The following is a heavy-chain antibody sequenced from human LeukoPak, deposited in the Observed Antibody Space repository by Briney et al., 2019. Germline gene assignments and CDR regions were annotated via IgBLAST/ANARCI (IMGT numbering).Heavy chain of an antibody. CDR3: ARDPNWGSGY. J-gene: IGHJ4*02. CDR2: ISVSDDTT. V-gene: IGHV3-23*01. D-gene: IGHD7-27*01. Sequence: PGGSLRLSCAASGFTFNTYAMIWVRQAPGKGLEWVSTISVSDDTTYYADSVKGRFTISRDNSKNTLYLQMNSLRAEDTARYYCARDPNWGSGYWGQGTLVTVSS. CDR1: GFTFNTYA.